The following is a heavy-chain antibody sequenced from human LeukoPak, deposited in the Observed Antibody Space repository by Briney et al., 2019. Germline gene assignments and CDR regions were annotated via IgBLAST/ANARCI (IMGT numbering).Heavy chain of an antibody. V-gene: IGHV3-64D*09. CDR3: VVSYLYAFDI. CDR2: ISSNGGST. Sequence: GGSLRLSCSASGFTFSTYAMHWVRQAPGKGLEYVSAISSNGGSTYYADSVKGRFTISSDNSKSTLYLQTSSLRAEDTAVYYCVVSYLYAFDIWGQGTMVTVSS. CDR1: GFTFSTYA. D-gene: IGHD5-18*01. J-gene: IGHJ3*02.